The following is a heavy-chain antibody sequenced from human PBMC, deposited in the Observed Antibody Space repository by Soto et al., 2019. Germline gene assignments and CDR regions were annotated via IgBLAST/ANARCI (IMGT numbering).Heavy chain of an antibody. J-gene: IGHJ6*02. CDR1: GGTFSSYA. CDR3: ARDGYVAGTYYYYGIDV. Sequence: QVQLVQSGAEVKKPGSSVKVSCKASGGTFSSYAISWVRQAPGQGLEWMGGIIPIFGTANYAQKFQGRVTITADESTSTAYMELSSLRSEDTAVYYCARDGYVAGTYYYYGIDVWGQGTTVTVSS. CDR2: IIPIFGTA. V-gene: IGHV1-69*01. D-gene: IGHD6-19*01.